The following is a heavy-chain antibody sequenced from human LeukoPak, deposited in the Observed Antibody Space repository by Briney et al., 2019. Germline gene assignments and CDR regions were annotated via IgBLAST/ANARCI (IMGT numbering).Heavy chain of an antibody. V-gene: IGHV3-21*01. CDR1: GFTFSSYS. CDR3: ARVVVQGDYVWGSYRESYYFDY. J-gene: IGHJ4*02. Sequence: PGGSLRLSCAASGFTFSSYSMNWVRQAPGKGLEWFSSISSSSSYIYYADSVKGRFTISRDNAKNSLYLQMNSLRAEDTAVYYCARVVVQGDYVWGSYRESYYFDYWGQGTLVTVSA. CDR2: ISSSSSYI. D-gene: IGHD3-16*02.